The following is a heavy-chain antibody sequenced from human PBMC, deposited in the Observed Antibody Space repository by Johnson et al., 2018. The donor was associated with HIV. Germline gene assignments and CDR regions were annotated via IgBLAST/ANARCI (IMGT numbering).Heavy chain of an antibody. V-gene: IGHV3-30*02. Sequence: YVESVKGRFTISRDNSKKMVNLQMNSLRAEDTAVYYCATSQSGAFDIWGQGTKVTVSS. CDR3: ATSQSGAFDI. J-gene: IGHJ3*02. D-gene: IGHD6-6*01.